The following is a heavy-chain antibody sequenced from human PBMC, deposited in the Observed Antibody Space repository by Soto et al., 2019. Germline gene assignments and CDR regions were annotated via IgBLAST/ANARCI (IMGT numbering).Heavy chain of an antibody. CDR1: GFTFTDYN. V-gene: IGHV3-21*01. CDR3: AREVVVTLDY. CDR2: ISTTSSYI. D-gene: IGHD2-15*01. J-gene: IGHJ4*02. Sequence: EVQLVESGGGLVKPGGSLRLSCAASGFTFTDYNMNWVRQAPGKGLEWVSFISTTSSYIYYADSVKGRFTISRDNAKNSLYLQMNSLRAEDTAVYYCAREVVVTLDYWGQGTLVTVSS.